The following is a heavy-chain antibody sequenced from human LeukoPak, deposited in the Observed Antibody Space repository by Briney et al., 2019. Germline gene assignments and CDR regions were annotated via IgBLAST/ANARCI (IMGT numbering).Heavy chain of an antibody. Sequence: ASVKVSCKASGYTFTSYDINWVRQATGQGLEWMGWMNPNSGNTGYAQKFQGRVTMTRNTSISTAYMELSSLRSEDTAVYYCARGITTYDFWSGFDAFDIWGQGTMVTVSS. V-gene: IGHV1-8*01. CDR1: GYTFTSYD. CDR2: MNPNSGNT. D-gene: IGHD3-3*01. J-gene: IGHJ3*02. CDR3: ARGITTYDFWSGFDAFDI.